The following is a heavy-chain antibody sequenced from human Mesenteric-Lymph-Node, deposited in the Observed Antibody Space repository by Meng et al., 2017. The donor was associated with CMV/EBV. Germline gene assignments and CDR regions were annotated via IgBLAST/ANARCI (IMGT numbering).Heavy chain of an antibody. CDR1: GFTFSNYA. Sequence: GESLKISCVVSGFTFSNYAMHWVRQAPGKGLEWVAMIWYDGSDKYYADSVKGRFTISRDNSKNTLYLHMSSLRAEDTAVYYCARDRTLFGSIFDYWGQGSLVTVSS. J-gene: IGHJ4*02. CDR3: ARDRTLFGSIFDY. D-gene: IGHD6-6*01. V-gene: IGHV3-33*01. CDR2: IWYDGSDK.